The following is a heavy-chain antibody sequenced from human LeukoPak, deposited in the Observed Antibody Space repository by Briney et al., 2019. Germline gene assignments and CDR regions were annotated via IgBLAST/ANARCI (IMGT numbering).Heavy chain of an antibody. Sequence: GASVKVSCKSSGYXFTDYFLRWVRQAPGQRLEWMGWLNPNSGDTNHAQIFQGRVTLTRDTSISTAYMELSSLRSDDSAVYYCAGEYCSGDNCRQGFDYWGQGTLVTVSS. CDR1: GYXFTDYF. V-gene: IGHV1-2*02. J-gene: IGHJ4*02. CDR2: LNPNSGDT. D-gene: IGHD2-15*01. CDR3: AGEYCSGDNCRQGFDY.